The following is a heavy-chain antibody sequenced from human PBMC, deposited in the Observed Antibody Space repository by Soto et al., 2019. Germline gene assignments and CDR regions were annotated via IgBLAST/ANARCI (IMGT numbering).Heavy chain of an antibody. CDR2: INHSGST. D-gene: IGHD5-18*01. CDR1: GGSFSGYY. V-gene: IGHV4-34*01. J-gene: IGHJ6*02. CDR3: ARARRGYSYGSYYYYYGMDV. Sequence: SETLSLTCAVYGGSFSGYYWSWIRQPPGKGLEWIGEINHSGSTNYNPSLKSRVTISVDTSKNQFSLKPSSVTAADTAVYYCARARRGYSYGSYYYYYGMDVWGQGTTVTVSS.